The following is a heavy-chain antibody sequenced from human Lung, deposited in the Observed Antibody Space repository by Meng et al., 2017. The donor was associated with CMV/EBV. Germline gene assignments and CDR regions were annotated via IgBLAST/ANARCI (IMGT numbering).Heavy chain of an antibody. CDR3: VKGAVGLVP. V-gene: IGHV3-23*03. D-gene: IGHD3/OR15-3a*01. CDR2: IYNDGSRT. J-gene: IGHJ4*02. Sequence: GESLKISCAASGFTFTSYGMSWVRQAPGKGLEWVSLIYNDGSRTYYADSVKGRFTISRDNSKNTVSLQMNNLRVEDSAVYYCVKGAVGLVPWGQGTLVTVSS. CDR1: GFTFTSYG.